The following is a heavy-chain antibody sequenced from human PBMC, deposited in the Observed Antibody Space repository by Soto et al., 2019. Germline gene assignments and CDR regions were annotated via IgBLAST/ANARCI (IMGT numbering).Heavy chain of an antibody. D-gene: IGHD6-13*01. V-gene: IGHV3-48*01. CDR3: ARGQEASWYTRYSDY. CDR2: ISSSSSII. Sequence: EVQLVESGGGLVQPGGSLRLSCAASGFTFSIYNMNWVRQAPGKGLEWVSYISSSSSIIYYADSVKGRFTISRDDAKNSLYVQMNSLRAEDTAVYFCARGQEASWYTRYSDYWGQGTLVTVSS. J-gene: IGHJ4*02. CDR1: GFTFSIYN.